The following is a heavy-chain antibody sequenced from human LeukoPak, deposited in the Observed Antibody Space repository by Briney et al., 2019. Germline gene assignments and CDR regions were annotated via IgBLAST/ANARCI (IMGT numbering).Heavy chain of an antibody. CDR3: ARIDYGDYVYDY. Sequence: ASVKVSCKASGYTFTGYYMHWVRQAPGQGLEWMGWINPNSGGTNYAQKFQGRVTMTRDTSISTAYMELSRLRSGDTAVYYCARIDYGDYVYDYWGQGTLVTVSS. CDR1: GYTFTGYY. D-gene: IGHD4-17*01. V-gene: IGHV1-2*02. J-gene: IGHJ4*02. CDR2: INPNSGGT.